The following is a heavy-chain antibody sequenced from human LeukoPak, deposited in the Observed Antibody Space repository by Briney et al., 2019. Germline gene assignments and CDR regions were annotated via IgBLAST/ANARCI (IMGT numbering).Heavy chain of an antibody. CDR1: GFTFNNYA. CDR3: AQPSVVPAAIGGWFDP. D-gene: IGHD2-2*02. V-gene: IGHV3-23*01. J-gene: IGHJ5*02. Sequence: GGSLRLSCAASGFTFNNYAMSWVRQAPGKGLEWVSAISGSGGSTYYADSVKGRFTISRDNSKNMLYLQMNSLRAEDTAVYYCAQPSVVPAAIGGWFDPWGQGTLVTVSS. CDR2: ISGSGGST.